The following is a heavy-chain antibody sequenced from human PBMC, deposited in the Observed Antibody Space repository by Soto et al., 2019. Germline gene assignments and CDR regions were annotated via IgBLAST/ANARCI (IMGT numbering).Heavy chain of an antibody. D-gene: IGHD6-19*01. CDR3: ARVRSSGWHGWVYYFDY. CDR1: GFTFSSYG. Sequence: GGSLRLSCAASGFTFSSYGMSWVRQAPGKGLEWVSNIKQDGSEKYYVDSVKGRFTISRDNAKNSLYLQMSSLRAEDTAVYFCARVRSSGWHGWVYYFDYWGQGTLVTVAS. CDR2: IKQDGSEK. J-gene: IGHJ4*02. V-gene: IGHV3-7*04.